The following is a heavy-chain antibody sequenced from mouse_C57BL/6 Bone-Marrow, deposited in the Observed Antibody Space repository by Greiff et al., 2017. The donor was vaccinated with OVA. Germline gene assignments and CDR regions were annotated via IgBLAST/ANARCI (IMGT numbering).Heavy chain of an antibody. CDR3: ARQLRLPTAY. V-gene: IGHV5-12*01. CDR1: GFTFSDYY. Sequence: EVQLQESGGGLVQPGGSLKLSCAASGFTFSDYYMYWVRQTPEKRLEWVAYISNGGGSTYYPDTVKGRFTISRDNAKNTLYLQMSRLKSEDTAMYYCARQLRLPTAYWGQGTLVTVSA. CDR2: ISNGGGST. D-gene: IGHD3-2*02. J-gene: IGHJ3*01.